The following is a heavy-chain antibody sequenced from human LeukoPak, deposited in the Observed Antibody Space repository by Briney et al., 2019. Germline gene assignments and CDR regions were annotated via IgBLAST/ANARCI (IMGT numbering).Heavy chain of an antibody. J-gene: IGHJ5*02. Sequence: GASVKVSCKASGYTFTSYDINWVRQATGQGLEWMGWMNPNSGNTGYAQKSQGRVTITRNTSISTAYMELSRLRSDDTAVYYCARDSHCSSTSCWGNWFDPWGQGTLVTVSS. CDR2: MNPNSGNT. CDR3: ARDSHCSSTSCWGNWFDP. CDR1: GYTFTSYD. V-gene: IGHV1-8*03. D-gene: IGHD2-2*01.